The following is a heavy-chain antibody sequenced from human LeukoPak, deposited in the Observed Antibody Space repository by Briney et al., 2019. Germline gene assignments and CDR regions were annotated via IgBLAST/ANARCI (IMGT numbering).Heavy chain of an antibody. Sequence: SVKVSCKAPGGTFSSYAISWVRQAPGQGLKWMGGIIPIFGTANYAQKFQGRVTITADESTSTAYMELRSLRSEDTAVYYCARNLMVRGVIIIGAFDIWGQGTMVTVSS. CDR3: ARNLMVRGVIIIGAFDI. CDR1: GGTFSSYA. CDR2: IIPIFGTA. D-gene: IGHD3-10*01. V-gene: IGHV1-69*01. J-gene: IGHJ3*02.